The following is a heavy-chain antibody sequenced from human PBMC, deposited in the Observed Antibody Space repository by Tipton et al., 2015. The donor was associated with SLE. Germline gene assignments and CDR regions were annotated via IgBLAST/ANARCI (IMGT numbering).Heavy chain of an antibody. CDR3: ARVGGFYLGAPSTRTYAFDI. CDR1: GGSFSGYY. CDR2: INHSGST. Sequence: TLSLTCAVYGGSFSGYYWSWIRQPPGKGLEWIGEINHSGSTNYNPSLKSRVTISVDTSKNQFSLKLSSVTAADTAVYYCARVGGFYLGAPSTRTYAFDIWGQGTMVTVSS. V-gene: IGHV4-34*01. J-gene: IGHJ3*02. D-gene: IGHD1-26*01.